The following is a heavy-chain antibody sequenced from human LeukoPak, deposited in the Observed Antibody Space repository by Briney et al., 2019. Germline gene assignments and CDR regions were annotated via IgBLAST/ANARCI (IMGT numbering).Heavy chain of an antibody. J-gene: IGHJ4*02. CDR1: GYTFTSYD. CDR2: MNPNSGNT. CDR3: ARVNRIAVAGTSMY. D-gene: IGHD6-19*01. Sequence: ASVKVSCKTSGYTFTSYDINWVRQATGQGLEWMGWMNPNSGNTGYAQKFQGRVTMTRNTSISTAYMELSSLRSEDTAVYNCARVNRIAVAGTSMYWGQGTLVTVSS. V-gene: IGHV1-8*01.